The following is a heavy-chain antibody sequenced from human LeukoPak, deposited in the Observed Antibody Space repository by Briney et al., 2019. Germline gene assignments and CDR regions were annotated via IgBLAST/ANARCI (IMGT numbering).Heavy chain of an antibody. CDR2: IWYDGSNK. CDR1: GFTFSSYG. CDR3: ARESTTMVRGVIQH. J-gene: IGHJ1*01. D-gene: IGHD3-10*01. V-gene: IGHV3-33*01. Sequence: GRSLRLSCAASGFTFSSYGMHWVRQAPDKGLEWVAVIWYDGSNKYYADSVKGRFTISRDNSKNTLYLQMNSLRAEDTAVYYCARESTTMVRGVIQHWGQGTLVTVSS.